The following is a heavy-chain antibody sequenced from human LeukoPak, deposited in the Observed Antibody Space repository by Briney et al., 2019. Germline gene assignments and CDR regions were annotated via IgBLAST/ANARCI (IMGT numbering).Heavy chain of an antibody. J-gene: IGHJ4*02. CDR1: GYTLTELS. CDR2: FDPEDGET. Sequence: GASGKVSCKVSGYTLTELSMHWVRQAPGKGLGWMGGFDPEDGETIYAQKFQGRVTMTEDTSTDTAYMELSSLRSEDTAVYYCATSYWLAVAAPLDYWGQGTLVTVSS. CDR3: ATSYWLAVAAPLDY. V-gene: IGHV1-24*01. D-gene: IGHD6-19*01.